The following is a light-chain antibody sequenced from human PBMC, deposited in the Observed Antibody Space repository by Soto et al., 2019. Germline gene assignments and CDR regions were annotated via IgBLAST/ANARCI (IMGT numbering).Light chain of an antibody. CDR2: GVY. J-gene: IGKJ5*01. CDR3: QQYDDWPIT. CDR1: QSVSSN. V-gene: IGKV3D-15*01. Sequence: EIVMTQSPTILSVSPGERATLSCRASQSVSSNLAWYQQKPGQAPRLLIYGVYTRAPGIPARFSGSGSGTEFTLTISSLQSEDFAVYFCQQYDDWPITFGQGTRLDIK.